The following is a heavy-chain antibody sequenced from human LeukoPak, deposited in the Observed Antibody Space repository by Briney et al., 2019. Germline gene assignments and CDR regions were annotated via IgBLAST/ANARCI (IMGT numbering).Heavy chain of an antibody. Sequence: GGSLRLSCTASGFTYSTYVMHWVRQAPGKGLEWVASIRYDGSSKYYADSVRGRFTISRDNSKNTLYLQMNNLRAEDTALYYSHTHYYDSIGTKHDYWGQGTLVTVSS. V-gene: IGHV3-30*02. CDR3: HTHYYDSIGTKHDY. CDR2: IRYDGSSK. D-gene: IGHD3-22*01. J-gene: IGHJ4*02. CDR1: GFTYSTYV.